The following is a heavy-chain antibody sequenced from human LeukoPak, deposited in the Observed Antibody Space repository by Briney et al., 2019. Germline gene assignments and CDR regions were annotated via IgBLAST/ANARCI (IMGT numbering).Heavy chain of an antibody. D-gene: IGHD3-10*01. Sequence: PSETLSLTCAVYGGSFSGYYWSWIRQPPGKGLEWIGEINHSGSTNYNPSLKSRVTISVDTSKNQFSLKLSSVTAADTAVYYCARHSVGFGELPPWFDPWGQGTLVTVSS. V-gene: IGHV4-34*01. J-gene: IGHJ5*02. CDR3: ARHSVGFGELPPWFDP. CDR1: GGSFSGYY. CDR2: INHSGST.